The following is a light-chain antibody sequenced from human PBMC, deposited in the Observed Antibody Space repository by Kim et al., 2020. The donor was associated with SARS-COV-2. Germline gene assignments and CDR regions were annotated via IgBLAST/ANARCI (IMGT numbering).Light chain of an antibody. J-gene: IGLJ2*01. Sequence: VSPGQTASLTCSEDKLGDKYACWYQQKPGQSPVLVIYQDTKRPSGIPERFSGSNSGNTATLTISETQAMDEADYYCQAWHSSTVVFGGGTQLTVL. CDR1: KLGDKY. CDR3: QAWHSSTVV. CDR2: QDT. V-gene: IGLV3-1*01.